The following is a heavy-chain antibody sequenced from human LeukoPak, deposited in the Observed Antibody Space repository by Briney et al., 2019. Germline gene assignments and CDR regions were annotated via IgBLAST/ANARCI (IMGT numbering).Heavy chain of an antibody. CDR3: AREGGSYSGYYYYMDV. J-gene: IGHJ6*03. D-gene: IGHD1-26*01. CDR1: GGSISSSNW. CDR2: IYHSGST. V-gene: IGHV4-4*02. Sequence: SETLSLTCAVSGGSISSSNWWSWVRQPPGKGLEWIGEIYHSGSTNYNPSLKSRVTISVDKSKNQLSLKLSSVTAADTAVYYCAREGGSYSGYYYYMDVWGKGTTVTVSS.